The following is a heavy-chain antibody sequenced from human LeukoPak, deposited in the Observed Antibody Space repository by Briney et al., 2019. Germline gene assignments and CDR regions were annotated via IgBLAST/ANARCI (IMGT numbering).Heavy chain of an antibody. Sequence: GGSLRLSCAASGFTFSSYSMNWVRQAPGKGLEWVSSISSSSSYIYYADSVKGRFTISRDNAKNSLYLQMNSLRAEDTAVYYCAKDFQGLWAVPDYWGQGTLVTVSS. CDR1: GFTFSSYS. CDR3: AKDFQGLWAVPDY. D-gene: IGHD2-2*01. CDR2: ISSSSSYI. V-gene: IGHV3-21*04. J-gene: IGHJ4*02.